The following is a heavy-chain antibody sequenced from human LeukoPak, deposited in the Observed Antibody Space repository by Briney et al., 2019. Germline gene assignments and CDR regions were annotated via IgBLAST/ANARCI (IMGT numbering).Heavy chain of an antibody. J-gene: IGHJ5*02. D-gene: IGHD6-19*01. Sequence: GGSLRLSCAASGFTFSSYWMSWVRQAPGKGLEWVSAISGSGGSTYYADSVKGRFTISRDNSKNTLYLQMNSLRAEDTAVYYCAKVPSIAVAGTWGQGTLVTVSS. CDR1: GFTFSSYW. CDR3: AKVPSIAVAGT. V-gene: IGHV3-23*01. CDR2: ISGSGGST.